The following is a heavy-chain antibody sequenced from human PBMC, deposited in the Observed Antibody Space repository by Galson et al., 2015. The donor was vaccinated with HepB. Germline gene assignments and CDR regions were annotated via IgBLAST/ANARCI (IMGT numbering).Heavy chain of an antibody. J-gene: IGHJ4*02. V-gene: IGHV6-1*01. D-gene: IGHD4-17*01. CDR3: ARALPLGVDYGDSRMFDS. Sequence: CAISGDSVSSNSAAWNWIRQSPSRGLEWLGRTYYRSNWYNDYAFFVTSRITINSDTSKNQFSLHLNSVTPEDTAVYFCARALPLGVDYGDSRMFDSWGQGTLVTVSS. CDR1: GDSVSSNSAA. CDR2: TYYRSNWYN.